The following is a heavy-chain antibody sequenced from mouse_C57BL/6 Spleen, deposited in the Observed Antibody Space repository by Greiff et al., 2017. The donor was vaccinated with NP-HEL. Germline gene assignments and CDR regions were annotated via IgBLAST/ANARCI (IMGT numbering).Heavy chain of an antibody. V-gene: IGHV5-17*01. Sequence: DVQLVESGGGLVKPGGSLKLSCAASGFTFSDYGMHWVRQAPEKGLEWVAYISSGSSTIYYADTVKGRFTISRDNAKNTLFLQMTSLRSEDTAMYYCAGDGYYNYAMDYWGQGTSVTVSS. CDR2: ISSGSSTI. J-gene: IGHJ4*01. D-gene: IGHD2-3*01. CDR3: AGDGYYNYAMDY. CDR1: GFTFSDYG.